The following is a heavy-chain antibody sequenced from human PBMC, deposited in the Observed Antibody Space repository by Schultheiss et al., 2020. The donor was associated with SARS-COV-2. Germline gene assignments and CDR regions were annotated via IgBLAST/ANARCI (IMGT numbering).Heavy chain of an antibody. D-gene: IGHD6-19*01. CDR2: ISSSSSYI. V-gene: IGHV3-21*01. CDR3: ARYSSGWQAFDY. Sequence: GGSLRLSCAASGFTFSSYSMNWVRQAPGKGLEWVSSISSSSSYIYYADSVKGRFTISRDNSKNTLYLQMNSLRAEDTAVYYCARYSSGWQAFDYWGQGTLVTVSS. J-gene: IGHJ4*02. CDR1: GFTFSSYS.